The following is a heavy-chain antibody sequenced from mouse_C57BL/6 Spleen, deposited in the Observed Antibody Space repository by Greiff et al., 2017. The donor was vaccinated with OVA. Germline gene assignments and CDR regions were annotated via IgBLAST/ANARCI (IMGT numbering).Heavy chain of an antibody. J-gene: IGHJ2*01. CDR2: IYPGDGDT. CDR3: ARYWEGYYFDY. V-gene: IGHV1-82*01. CDR1: GYAFSSSW. Sequence: VQLVESGPELVKPGASVKISCKASGYAFSSSWMNWVKQRPGKGLEWIGRIYPGDGDTNYNGKFKGKATLTADKSSSTAYMQLSSLTSEDSAVYFCARYWEGYYFDYWGQGTTLTVSS. D-gene: IGHD4-1*01.